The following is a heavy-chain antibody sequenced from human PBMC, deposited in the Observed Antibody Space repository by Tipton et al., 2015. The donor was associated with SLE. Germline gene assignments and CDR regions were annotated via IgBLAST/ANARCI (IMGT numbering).Heavy chain of an antibody. D-gene: IGHD3-16*01. CDR1: GGSISSYY. CDR2: IYYTGIT. V-gene: IGHV4-59*08. CDR3: ATQGYYDSSFDY. Sequence: GLVKPSETLSLSCSVSGGSISSYYWTWIRQPPGKGLEWIGYIYYTGITNYNPSLKSRVTLAVDTSKNQFSLKLSSVTAADTAVYYCATQGYYDSSFDYWGQGTLVTVSS. J-gene: IGHJ4*02.